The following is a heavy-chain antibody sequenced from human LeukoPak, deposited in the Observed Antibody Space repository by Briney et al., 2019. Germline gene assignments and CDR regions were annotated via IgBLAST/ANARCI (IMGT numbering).Heavy chain of an antibody. J-gene: IGHJ6*02. CDR3: AREGIAAAGDYYYGMDV. Sequence: SVKVSCKASGGTFSSYAISWVRQAPGQGLEWMGGIIPILGTANYAQKFQGRVTITADESTSTAYMELSSLRSEDTAVYYCAREGIAAAGDYYYGMDVWGQGTTVTVSS. V-gene: IGHV1-69*13. CDR1: GGTFSSYA. D-gene: IGHD6-13*01. CDR2: IIPILGTA.